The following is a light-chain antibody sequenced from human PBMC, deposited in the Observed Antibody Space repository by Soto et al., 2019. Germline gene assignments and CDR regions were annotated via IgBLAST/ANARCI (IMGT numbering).Light chain of an antibody. CDR1: QSLLHSNGYSY. CDR3: MQALQTPPT. Sequence: DIVMTQSPLSLPVTPGEPASISCRSSQSLLHSNGYSYLDWYLQKPGQSPQDLIYLGSNRASGVPDRFSGSGSGTDFTLKISRVEAEDVGVYYCMQALQTPPTLGGGTKVDIK. CDR2: LGS. J-gene: IGKJ4*01. V-gene: IGKV2-28*01.